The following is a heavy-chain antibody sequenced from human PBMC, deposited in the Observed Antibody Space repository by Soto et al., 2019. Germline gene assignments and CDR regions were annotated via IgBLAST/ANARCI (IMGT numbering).Heavy chain of an antibody. CDR2: IYYSGST. CDR1: GGSISSYY. D-gene: IGHD6-19*01. Sequence: SETLSLTCTVSGGSISSYYWSWIRQPPGKGLEWIGYIYYSGSTNYNPSLKSRVTISVDTSKNQFSLKLGSVTAADTAVYYCARISVAGPYYYGMDVWGHGTTVTVSS. J-gene: IGHJ6*02. V-gene: IGHV4-59*01. CDR3: ARISVAGPYYYGMDV.